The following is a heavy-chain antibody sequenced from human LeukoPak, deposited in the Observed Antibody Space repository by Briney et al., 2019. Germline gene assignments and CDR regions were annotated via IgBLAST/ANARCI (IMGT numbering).Heavy chain of an antibody. CDR3: ARHFSPPGALYWYLGL. CDR1: GASTSSSIYH. D-gene: IGHD7-27*01. CDR2: IYHSGRT. J-gene: IGHJ2*01. Sequence: PSETLSLTCTVSGASTSSSIYHWGWIRQPPGKGLEWIGNIYHSGRTYYNPSLKSRVTISVDTSKNQFSLNLSSVTAADTAVYFCARHFSPPGALYWYLGLWGRGTLVTVSS. V-gene: IGHV4-39*01.